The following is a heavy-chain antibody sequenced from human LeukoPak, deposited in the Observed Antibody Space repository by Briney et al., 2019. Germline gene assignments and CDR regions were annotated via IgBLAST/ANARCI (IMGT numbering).Heavy chain of an antibody. CDR3: AVSKSHASLGLFDY. J-gene: IGHJ4*02. CDR1: ESTVTGNY. Sequence: PGGSLRLSCRASESTVTGNYMSWVRQAPGKGLEWISVIYAGGSTYYADSVQGRFTISRHSSKNTLYLQMNSLRAEDTAVYYCAVSKSHASLGLFDYWGQGTLVAVSS. CDR2: IYAGGST. V-gene: IGHV3-53*04. D-gene: IGHD3-10*01.